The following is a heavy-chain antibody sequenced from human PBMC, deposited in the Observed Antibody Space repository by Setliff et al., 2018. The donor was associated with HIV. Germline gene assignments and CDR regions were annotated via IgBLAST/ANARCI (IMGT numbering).Heavy chain of an antibody. J-gene: IGHJ5*02. CDR2: MNSKGES. CDR1: GGSIRVDNYF. CDR3: ARHRQISDWFDP. D-gene: IGHD3-10*01. Sequence: SETLSLTCTVSGGSIRVDNYFWGWIRQPPGKGLEWIGIMNSKGESFYNASFTNGVLISIDTSKNRFSLAMTSVAAADTAVYYCARHRQISDWFDPWGQGILVTVSS. V-gene: IGHV4-39*01.